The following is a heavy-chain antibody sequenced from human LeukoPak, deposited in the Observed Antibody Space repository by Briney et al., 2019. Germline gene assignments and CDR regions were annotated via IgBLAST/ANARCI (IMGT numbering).Heavy chain of an antibody. D-gene: IGHD3-10*01. V-gene: IGHV1-46*01. CDR3: ARAGGSGENWFDP. Sequence: GASVKASCKASGYTFTSYYMHWVRQAPGQGLEWMGIINPSGGSTSYAQKFQGRVTMTRDMSTSTVYMELSSLRSEDTAVYYCARAGGSGENWFDPWGQGTLVTVSS. J-gene: IGHJ5*02. CDR2: INPSGGST. CDR1: GYTFTSYY.